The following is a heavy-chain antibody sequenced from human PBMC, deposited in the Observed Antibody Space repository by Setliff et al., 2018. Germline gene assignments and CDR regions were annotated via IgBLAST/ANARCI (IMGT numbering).Heavy chain of an antibody. D-gene: IGHD6-6*01. V-gene: IGHV4-34*01. CDR2: INHRGST. Sequence: SETLSLTCAAYGGTFSDYHWTWIRQSPEKGLEWVGEINHRGSTNYNPSLKSRVTISIDTSKDQFSLKLISMTAADTAVYYCARGRNIAARLLDSWGQGTLVTVSS. CDR1: GGTFSDYH. J-gene: IGHJ4*02. CDR3: ARGRNIAARLLDS.